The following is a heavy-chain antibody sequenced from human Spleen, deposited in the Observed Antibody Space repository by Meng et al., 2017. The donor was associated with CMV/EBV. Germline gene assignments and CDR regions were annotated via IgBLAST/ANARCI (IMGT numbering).Heavy chain of an antibody. V-gene: IGHV3-74*01. CDR1: GFTFSSYW. D-gene: IGHD1-26*01. J-gene: IGHJ6*02. CDR2: INSDGSST. CDR3: ARDLVGATGGYYYYGMDV. Sequence: GGSLRLSCAASGFTFSSYWMHWVRQAPGKGLVWVSRINSDGSSTSYADSVKGRFTISRDNAKNTLYLQMNSLRAEDTAVYYCARDLVGATGGYYYYGMDVWGQGTTVTVSS.